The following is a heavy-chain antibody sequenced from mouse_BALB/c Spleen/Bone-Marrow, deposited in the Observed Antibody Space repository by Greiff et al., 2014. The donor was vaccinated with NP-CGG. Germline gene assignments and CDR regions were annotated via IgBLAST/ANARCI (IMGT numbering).Heavy chain of an antibody. CDR1: GFSLTSYG. CDR3: ARITTATEAMDY. Sequence: VMLEQSGPGLAAPSHSLSICCTVSGFSLTSYGLHWVRQPPGKGLEWLGVICADGSTNYNSTVRSRLTISKDNSKSQGFLKMNSLQTDDTAMYYCARITTATEAMDYGGQGTSVTVSS. J-gene: IGHJ4*01. CDR2: ICADGST. D-gene: IGHD1-2*01. V-gene: IGHV2-9*02.